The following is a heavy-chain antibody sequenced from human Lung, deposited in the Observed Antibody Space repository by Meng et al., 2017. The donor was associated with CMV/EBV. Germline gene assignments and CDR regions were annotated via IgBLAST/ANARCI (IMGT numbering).Heavy chain of an antibody. Sequence: VLFLESAPALVRPSATLSLTCAVSGDSFTHQNWWTCVRQPPGQGLEWIGEFPHTGSRAYTPSLKSRVSMSIDKSKNQFSLKLTSVTAADTAVYHCLRRSGGSVWGQGTLVTVSS. CDR2: FPHTGSR. CDR1: GDSFTHQNW. D-gene: IGHD3-10*01. J-gene: IGHJ1*01. CDR3: LRRSGGSV. V-gene: IGHV4-4*02.